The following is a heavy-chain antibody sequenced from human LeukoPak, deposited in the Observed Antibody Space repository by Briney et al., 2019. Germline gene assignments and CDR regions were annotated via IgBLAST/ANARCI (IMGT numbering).Heavy chain of an antibody. CDR3: ARIRDPAYSSSWYDDY. CDR1: GFSLRTGGMC. J-gene: IGHJ4*02. V-gene: IGHV2-70*11. D-gene: IGHD6-13*01. Sequence: SGPALFQPTQPLTLTCTFSGFSLRTGGMCVSWIRQPPGKALEWLSRIDWDEDKYYSTSLKTRLTISKDTSKNQVVLTMTNMDPVDTATYYCARIRDPAYSSSWYDDYWGQGTLVTVSS. CDR2: IDWDEDK.